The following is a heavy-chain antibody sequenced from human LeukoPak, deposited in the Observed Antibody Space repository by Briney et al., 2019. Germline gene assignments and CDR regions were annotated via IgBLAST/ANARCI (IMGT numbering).Heavy chain of an antibody. D-gene: IGHD3-22*01. V-gene: IGHV3-21*01. Sequence: GGSLRLSCAASGFTFSTYPMNWVRQAPGKGLEWVSSIGGSSSSIYYADSLKGRFTISRDNAKNSLYLQMNSLRAEDTAVYYCARASVQYYDSSGYPTPDYWGQGTLVTVSS. CDR3: ARASVQYYDSSGYPTPDY. J-gene: IGHJ4*02. CDR1: GFTFSTYP. CDR2: IGGSSSSI.